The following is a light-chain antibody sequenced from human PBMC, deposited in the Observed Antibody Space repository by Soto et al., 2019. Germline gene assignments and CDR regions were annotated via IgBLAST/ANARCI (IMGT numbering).Light chain of an antibody. Sequence: QSALTQPASVSGSPGQSITISCTGTSSDVGGYNFVSWYQHHPGKAPKLMIFDVTNRPSGVSDRFSGSKSGNTASLTISGLQAEDEADYYCTAYPSRSTYVFGTGTKLTVL. V-gene: IGLV2-14*03. CDR1: SSDVGGYNF. CDR2: DVT. J-gene: IGLJ1*01. CDR3: TAYPSRSTYV.